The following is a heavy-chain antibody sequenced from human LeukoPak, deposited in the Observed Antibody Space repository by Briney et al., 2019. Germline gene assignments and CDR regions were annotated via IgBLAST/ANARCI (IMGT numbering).Heavy chain of an antibody. D-gene: IGHD3-9*01. CDR1: GYTFTAYY. Sequence: ASVKVSCKASGYTFTAYYMHWVRQAPGQGLEWMGWINPNSGGTNYAQKFQGRVTMTRDTSISTAYMELSRLRSDDTAVYYCARDRWALGIVTGYQGDAFDIWGQGTMVTVSS. J-gene: IGHJ3*02. CDR3: ARDRWALGIVTGYQGDAFDI. CDR2: INPNSGGT. V-gene: IGHV1-2*02.